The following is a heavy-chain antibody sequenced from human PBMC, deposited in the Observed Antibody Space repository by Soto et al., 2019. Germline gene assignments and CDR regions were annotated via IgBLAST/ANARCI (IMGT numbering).Heavy chain of an antibody. Sequence: EVQLVESGGGLVQPGGSLKLSCAASGFTFSDSAIQWVRQASGKGLEWVGRIRSKANDYATAYAASVKGRFTISRDDSKNTAYLQMNSLKTEDTAVYYCLRHVGETYFDYWGQGTTVTVSS. V-gene: IGHV3-73*01. CDR2: IRSKANDYAT. CDR1: GFTFSDSA. D-gene: IGHD2-21*01. J-gene: IGHJ4*02. CDR3: LRHVGETYFDY.